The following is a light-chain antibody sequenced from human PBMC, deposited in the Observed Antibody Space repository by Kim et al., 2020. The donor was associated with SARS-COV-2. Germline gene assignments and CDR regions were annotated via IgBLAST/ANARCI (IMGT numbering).Light chain of an antibody. V-gene: IGKV3D-15*01. J-gene: IGKJ2*01. Sequence: MTQSPAILSVSPGETVTLSCRASQTIGSKLAWYQHKPGQPPRLLIYDASTRATGIPARFSGSGSGTEFTLTISSLQSEDFAVYFCQLYYDWPKFGQGTKLEIK. CDR3: QLYYDWPK. CDR2: DAS. CDR1: QTIGSK.